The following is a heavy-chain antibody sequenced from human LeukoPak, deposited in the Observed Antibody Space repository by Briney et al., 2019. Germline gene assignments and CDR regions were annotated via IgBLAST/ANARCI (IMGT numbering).Heavy chain of an antibody. V-gene: IGHV3-30*02. CDR3: AKGGINYDFDY. CDR1: GFTFSSYG. CDR2: IRYDGSNK. J-gene: IGHJ4*02. D-gene: IGHD1-26*01. Sequence: GGPLRLSCAASGFTFSSYGMHWVRQAPGKGLEWVALIRYDGSNKYYADSVKGRFTISRDNSKNTLYLQMNSLRAEDTAVYYCAKGGINYDFDYWGQGTLVTVSS.